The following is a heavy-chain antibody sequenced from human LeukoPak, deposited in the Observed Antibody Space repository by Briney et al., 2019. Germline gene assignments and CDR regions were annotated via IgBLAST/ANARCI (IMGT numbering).Heavy chain of an antibody. CDR3: ASAKSPRPSDYYDSSGYLY. Sequence: ASVKVSCKASGYTFTSYYMHWVRQAPGQGLEWMGIINPSGGSTSYAQKFQGRVTMTRDTSTSTVYMELSSLRSEDTAVYYCASAKSPRPSDYYDSSGYLYWGQGTLVTVSS. V-gene: IGHV1-46*01. CDR2: INPSGGST. D-gene: IGHD3-22*01. CDR1: GYTFTSYY. J-gene: IGHJ4*02.